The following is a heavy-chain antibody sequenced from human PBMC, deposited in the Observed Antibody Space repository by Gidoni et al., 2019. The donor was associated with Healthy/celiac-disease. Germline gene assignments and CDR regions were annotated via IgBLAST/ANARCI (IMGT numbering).Heavy chain of an antibody. CDR2: ISGSGGST. D-gene: IGHD1-26*01. CDR1: GFTLSSYA. J-gene: IGHJ4*02. CDR3: AKGGTGTEWELPYFDY. V-gene: IGHV3-23*01. Sequence: EVQLLESAGGLVQPGGSLRLSCAASGFTLSSYAMSWVRQAPGQGLEWVSAISGSGGSTYYADSVKGRFTISRDNSKNTLYLQMNSLRAEDTAVYYCAKGGTGTEWELPYFDYWGQGTLVTVSS.